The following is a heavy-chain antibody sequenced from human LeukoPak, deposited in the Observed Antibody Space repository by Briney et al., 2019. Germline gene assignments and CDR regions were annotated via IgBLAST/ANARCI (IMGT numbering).Heavy chain of an antibody. CDR3: AIRIAAAGIDY. CDR2: IIPIFGTA. J-gene: IGHJ4*02. CDR1: GGTFSSYA. V-gene: IGHV1-69*13. Sequence: SVKVSCKASGGTFSSYAISWVRQAPGQGLEWMGGIIPIFGTANYAQKFQGRVTITAGESTSTAYMELSSLRSEDTAVYYCAIRIAAAGIDYWGQGTLVTVSS. D-gene: IGHD6-13*01.